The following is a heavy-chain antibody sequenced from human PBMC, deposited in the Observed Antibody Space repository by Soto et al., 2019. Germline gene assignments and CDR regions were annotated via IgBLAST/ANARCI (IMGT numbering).Heavy chain of an antibody. V-gene: IGHV4-59*01. J-gene: IGHJ3*02. CDR2: IYYSGST. CDR3: ARVADTAGAFDI. CDR1: GGSISSYY. D-gene: IGHD5-18*01. Sequence: SETLSLTCTVSGGSISSYYWSWIRQPPGKGLEWIGYIYYSGSTNYNPSLKSRVTISVDTSKNQFSLKLSSVTAADTAVYYCARVADTAGAFDIWGQGTMVTVS.